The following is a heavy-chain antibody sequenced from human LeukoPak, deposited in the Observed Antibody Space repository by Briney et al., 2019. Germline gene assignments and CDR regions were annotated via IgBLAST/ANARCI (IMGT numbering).Heavy chain of an antibody. J-gene: IGHJ4*02. Sequence: GGSLRLSCAASGFTFSSYSMNWVRQAPGKGLEWVSSISSSSYIYYADSVKGRFTISRDNAKNSLYLQMNSLRAEDTAVYYCARDADWLTGYYDYWGQGTLVTVSS. D-gene: IGHD3-9*01. CDR2: ISSSSYI. CDR1: GFTFSSYS. V-gene: IGHV3-21*01. CDR3: ARDADWLTGYYDY.